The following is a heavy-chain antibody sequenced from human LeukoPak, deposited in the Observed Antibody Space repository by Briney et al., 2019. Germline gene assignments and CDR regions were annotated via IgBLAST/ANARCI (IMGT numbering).Heavy chain of an antibody. Sequence: GRSLRLSCAASGFTFSSYGMHWVRQAPGKGLEWVAVIWYDGSNKYYADSVKGRFTISRDNSKNTLYLQMNSLRAEDTAVYYCASDATDSSGYYYFDYWGQGTLVTVSS. J-gene: IGHJ4*02. D-gene: IGHD3-22*01. CDR3: ASDATDSSGYYYFDY. V-gene: IGHV3-33*01. CDR1: GFTFSSYG. CDR2: IWYDGSNK.